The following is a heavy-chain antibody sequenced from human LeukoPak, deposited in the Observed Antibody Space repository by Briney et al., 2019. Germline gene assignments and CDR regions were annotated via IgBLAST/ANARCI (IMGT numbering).Heavy chain of an antibody. CDR1: GGSISSYY. V-gene: IGHV4-4*07. CDR3: ARDRSVYSSGWYGGYFDL. D-gene: IGHD6-19*01. J-gene: IGHJ2*01. CDR2: IYTSGST. Sequence: SETLSLTCTVSGGSISSYYWSWIRQPAGKGLEWIGRIYTSGSTNSNPSLKSRVTMSVDTSKTQFSLKLRSVTAADTAVYYCARDRSVYSSGWYGGYFDLWGRGTLVTVSS.